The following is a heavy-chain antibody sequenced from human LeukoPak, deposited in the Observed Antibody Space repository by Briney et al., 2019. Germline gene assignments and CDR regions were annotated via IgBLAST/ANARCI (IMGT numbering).Heavy chain of an antibody. J-gene: IGHJ6*03. CDR3: ARNIGFGELPHYYYYYMDV. V-gene: IGHV1-69*13. Sequence: AAVPVSCMASRGTFSSYAISWVRQAPGQGLEWMGGIIPMFGTANYAQNFQGRVTITAEESTSTAYMELSSLRSEDTAVYYCARNIGFGELPHYYYYYMDVWGKGTTFTIS. D-gene: IGHD3-10*01. CDR2: IIPMFGTA. CDR1: RGTFSSYA.